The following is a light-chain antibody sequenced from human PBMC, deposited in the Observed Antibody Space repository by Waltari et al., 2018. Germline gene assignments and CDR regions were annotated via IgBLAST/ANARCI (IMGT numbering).Light chain of an antibody. J-gene: IGKJ2*01. V-gene: IGKV3D-15*01. CDR3: QQSRQWPRRT. CDR1: ESVGTD. CDR2: FGS. Sequence: EIVMTQSPVTKSVSPGEGVTLSCTASESVGTDVAWYRHKPGQPPRLLIYFGSTRATGVPARISGSGSGTDFSLTISSLESEDFAFYYCQQSRQWPRRTFGQGTKLE.